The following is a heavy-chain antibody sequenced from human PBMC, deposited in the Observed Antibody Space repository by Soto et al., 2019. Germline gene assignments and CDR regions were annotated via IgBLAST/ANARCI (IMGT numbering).Heavy chain of an antibody. CDR3: TSPIAAENYYYYGMDV. J-gene: IGHJ6*02. Sequence: PGGSLRPSCAASGFTFSGSAMHWVRQASGKGLEWVGRIRSKANSYATAYAASVKGRFTISRDDSKNTAYLQMNSLKPEDTAVYYCTSPIAAENYYYYGMDVWGQGTTVTVSS. V-gene: IGHV3-73*01. CDR1: GFTFSGSA. D-gene: IGHD6-13*01. CDR2: IRSKANSYAT.